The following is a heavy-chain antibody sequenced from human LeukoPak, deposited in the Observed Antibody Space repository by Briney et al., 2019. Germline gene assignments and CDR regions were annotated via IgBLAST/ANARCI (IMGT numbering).Heavy chain of an antibody. CDR2: MTSDTKTI. CDR3: ARSVEGSFDY. J-gene: IGHJ4*02. CDR1: GFKFSVYS. Sequence: GGSLRLSCAASGFKFSVYSMNWVRQAPGKGLEWVSYMTSDTKTIYYAVSVQGRFTISRDNVKNSVFLQMDSLRHKDTAVYYCARSVEGSFDYWGQGTLVTVSS. D-gene: IGHD3-3*01. V-gene: IGHV3-48*02.